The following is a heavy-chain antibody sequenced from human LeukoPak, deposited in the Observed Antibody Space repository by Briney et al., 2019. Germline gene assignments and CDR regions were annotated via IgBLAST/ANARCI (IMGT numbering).Heavy chain of an antibody. CDR2: MSPNNGKT. V-gene: IGHV1-8*01. J-gene: IGHJ4*02. CDR1: GYTFSNYD. CDR3: ARGPPESSSSDS. Sequence: ASVKVSCKASGYTFSNYDINWVRQATGQGLEWMGWMSPNNGKTGYAQNFQGRVTMTRDTSISTAYMELRRPRIEDTAVYYCARGPPESSSSDSWGQGTLVTVSS. D-gene: IGHD6-13*01.